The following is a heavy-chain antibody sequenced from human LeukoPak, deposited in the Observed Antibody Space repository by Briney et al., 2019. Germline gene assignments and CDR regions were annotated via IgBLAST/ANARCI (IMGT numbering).Heavy chain of an antibody. J-gene: IGHJ4*02. CDR2: IYSGGST. V-gene: IGHV3-53*01. Sequence: GGSLRLSCAASGFTVSSNYMSWVRQAPGKGLEWVSVIYSGGSTYYADSVKGRFTISRDNSKNTLYLQMNSPRAEDTAVYYCARDFYYDSSGYGYWGQGTLVTVSS. CDR3: ARDFYYDSSGYGY. CDR1: GFTVSSNY. D-gene: IGHD3-22*01.